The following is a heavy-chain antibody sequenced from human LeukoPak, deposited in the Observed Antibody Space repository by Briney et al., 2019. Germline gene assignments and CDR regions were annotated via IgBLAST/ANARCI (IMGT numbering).Heavy chain of an antibody. V-gene: IGHV3-64*01. CDR3: AGEGIVPAGYFDY. Sequence: GGSLRLSCAASGFTFSNYATHWVRQAPGKGLEYVSAISSNGGRIYYATSVQGRFTISRDNSKNTLFLQMGSLRAEDTAVYYCAGEGIVPAGYFDYWGQGTLVTVSS. D-gene: IGHD2-2*01. J-gene: IGHJ4*02. CDR2: ISSNGGRI. CDR1: GFTFSNYA.